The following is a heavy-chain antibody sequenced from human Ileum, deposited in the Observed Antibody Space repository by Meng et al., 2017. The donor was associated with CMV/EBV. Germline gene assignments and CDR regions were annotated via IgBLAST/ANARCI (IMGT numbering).Heavy chain of an antibody. V-gene: IGHV3-7*01. CDR2: IKQDGSEK. CDR1: GFTFSSYW. CDR3: ARGPTIFRVVTYYYYGMDV. Sequence: GESLKISCAASGFTFSSYWMSWVRQAPGKGLEWVANIKQDGSEKYYVDSVKGRFTISRDNAKNSLYLQMNSLRAEDTAVYYCARGPTIFRVVTYYYYGMDVWGQGTTVTVSS. D-gene: IGHD3-3*01. J-gene: IGHJ6*02.